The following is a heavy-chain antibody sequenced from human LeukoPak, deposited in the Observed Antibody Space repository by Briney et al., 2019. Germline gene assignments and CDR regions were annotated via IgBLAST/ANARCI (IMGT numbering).Heavy chain of an antibody. J-gene: IGHJ5*02. Sequence: KASETLSLTCAVYGGSFSGYYWSWIRQPPGKGLEWIGEINHSGSTNYNPSLKSRVTISVDTSKNQFSLKLSSVTAADTAVYYCARGLDYYDSSGSNWFDPWGQGTLVTVSS. V-gene: IGHV4-34*01. D-gene: IGHD3-22*01. CDR3: ARGLDYYDSSGSNWFDP. CDR1: GGSFSGYY. CDR2: INHSGST.